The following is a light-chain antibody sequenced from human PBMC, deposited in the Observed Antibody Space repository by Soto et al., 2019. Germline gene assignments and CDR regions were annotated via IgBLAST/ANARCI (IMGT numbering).Light chain of an antibody. CDR2: AAS. Sequence: DIQMTHSPSSLSASVLYMVTITFRASQSISSYLNLYQQKPGKAPKLLIYAASSLQSGVPSRFSGSGSGTDFTLTISSLQPEDFATYYCQQSYSTPHNFGQGTRLEIK. CDR3: QQSYSTPHN. J-gene: IGKJ5*01. CDR1: QSISSY. V-gene: IGKV1-39*01.